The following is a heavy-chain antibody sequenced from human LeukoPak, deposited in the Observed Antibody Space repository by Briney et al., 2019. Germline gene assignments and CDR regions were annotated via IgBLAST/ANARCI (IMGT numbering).Heavy chain of an antibody. Sequence: PGGSLRLSCAASGFTFNSYAMNWVRQAPGKGLEWVSYISSSSDTICYADSVKGRFTISRDNAKSSLYLQMNSLRDEDTAVYYCAREGDIVADYWGQGTLVTVSS. CDR3: AREGDIVADY. J-gene: IGHJ4*02. CDR2: ISSSSDTI. D-gene: IGHD5-12*01. V-gene: IGHV3-48*02. CDR1: GFTFNSYA.